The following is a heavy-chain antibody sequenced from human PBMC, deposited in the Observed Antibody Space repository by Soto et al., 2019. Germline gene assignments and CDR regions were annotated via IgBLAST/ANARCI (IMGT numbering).Heavy chain of an antibody. V-gene: IGHV3-43*01. CDR3: AKGGYSSGWYVKGYGMDV. J-gene: IGHJ6*02. CDR1: GFTFDDYT. Sequence: GGSLRLSCAASGFTFDDYTMHWVRQAPGKGLEWVSLISWDGGSTYYADSVKGRFTISRDNSKNSLYLQMNSLRTEDTALYYCAKGGYSSGWYVKGYGMDVWGQGTTVTVSS. D-gene: IGHD6-19*01. CDR2: ISWDGGST.